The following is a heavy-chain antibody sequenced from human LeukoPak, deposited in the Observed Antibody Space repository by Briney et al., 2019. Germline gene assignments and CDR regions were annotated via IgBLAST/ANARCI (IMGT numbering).Heavy chain of an antibody. CDR2: IAYGGIDK. Sequence: GGSLRLSCAASGFNFSSYAMHWVRQAPGEGLEWVGLIAYGGIDKSYADSVKGRFTISRDSSKRTLYLQMNSLRAEDTAMYYCARESWSDSVAFDIWGLGTMVIVSS. V-gene: IGHV3-30*04. J-gene: IGHJ3*02. CDR1: GFNFSSYA. CDR3: ARESWSDSVAFDI. D-gene: IGHD3-3*01.